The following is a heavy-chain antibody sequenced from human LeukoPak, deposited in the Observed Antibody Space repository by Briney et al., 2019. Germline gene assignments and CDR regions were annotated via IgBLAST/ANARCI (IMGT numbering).Heavy chain of an antibody. CDR3: AKDFYAAAHMPYYFDY. CDR1: GFTFSSYG. J-gene: IGHJ4*02. D-gene: IGHD6-13*01. Sequence: QPGGSLRLSCAASGFTFSSYGMHWVRQAPGKGLEWVAFIRYDGSNKYYADSVKGRFTISRDNSKNTLYLQMNSLRAEDTAVYYCAKDFYAAAHMPYYFDYWGQGTLVTVSS. CDR2: IRYDGSNK. V-gene: IGHV3-30*02.